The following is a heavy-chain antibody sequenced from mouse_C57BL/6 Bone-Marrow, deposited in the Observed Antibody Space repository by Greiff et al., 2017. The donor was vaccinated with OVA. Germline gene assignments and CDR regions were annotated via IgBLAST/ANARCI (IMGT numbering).Heavy chain of an antibody. J-gene: IGHJ4*01. Sequence: VQLQQPGAELVKPGASVKLSCKASGYTFTSYWMQWVKQRPGQGLEWIGEIDPSDSYTNYNQKFKGKATLTVDTSSSTAYMQLSSLTSEDSAVYYCARDYGSSMDYWGQGTSVTVSS. V-gene: IGHV1-50*01. CDR1: GYTFTSYW. CDR3: ARDYGSSMDY. D-gene: IGHD1-1*01. CDR2: IDPSDSYT.